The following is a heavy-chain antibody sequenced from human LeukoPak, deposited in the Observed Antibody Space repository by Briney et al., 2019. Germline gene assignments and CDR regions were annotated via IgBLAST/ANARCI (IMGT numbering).Heavy chain of an antibody. CDR1: GYTFTGYY. CDR2: INPNSGGT. J-gene: IGHJ5*02. Sequence: GASVTVSCKASGYTFTGYYMHWVRQAPGQGLEWMGWINPNSGGTNYAQRFQGRVTMTRDTSISTAYMELSRLRSDDTAVYYCARDRAQGYSSSWYKRPWGQGTLVTVSS. V-gene: IGHV1-2*02. CDR3: ARDRAQGYSSSWYKRP. D-gene: IGHD6-13*01.